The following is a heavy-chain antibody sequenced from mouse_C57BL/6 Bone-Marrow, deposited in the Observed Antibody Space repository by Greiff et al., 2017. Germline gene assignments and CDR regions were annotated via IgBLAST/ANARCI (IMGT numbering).Heavy chain of an antibody. CDR3: AILLLRFYYAMDY. D-gene: IGHD1-1*01. J-gene: IGHJ4*01. CDR2: IYPGSGST. Sequence: VQLQQPGAELVKPGASVKMSCKASGYTFTSYWLTWVKQRPGQGLEWIGDIYPGSGSTNYNEKFKSKATLTVDTSSSTAYMQLSSLTSEDSAVYYCAILLLRFYYAMDYWGQGTSVTVSS. V-gene: IGHV1-55*01. CDR1: GYTFTSYW.